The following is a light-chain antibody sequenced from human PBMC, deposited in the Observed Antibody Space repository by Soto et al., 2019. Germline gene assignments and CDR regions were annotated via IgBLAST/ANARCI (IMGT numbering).Light chain of an antibody. J-gene: IGKJ1*01. V-gene: IGKV1-5*01. Sequence: DIQMTQSPSTLSASVGDRVTITCRASQSIRSWLAWYQQKPGKAPKLLISDASRLKSGVPSRFSGSGSGTEFTLPISSLQPDDFATYYCHQYNSFSPWTFGQGTKVEIK. CDR2: DAS. CDR3: HQYNSFSPWT. CDR1: QSIRSW.